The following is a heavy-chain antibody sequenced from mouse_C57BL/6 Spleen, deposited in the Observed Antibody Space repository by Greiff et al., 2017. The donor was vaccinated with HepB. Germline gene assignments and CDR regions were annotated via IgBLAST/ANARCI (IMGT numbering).Heavy chain of an antibody. V-gene: IGHV5-4*01. CDR2: ISDGGSYT. CDR3: ARGDGNPMVYAMDY. Sequence: DVQLVESGGGLVKPGGSLKLSCAASGFTFSSYAMSWVRQTPEKRLEWVATISDGGSYTYYPDNVKGRFTISRDNAKNNLYLQLSHLKSEDTAMYYCARGDGNPMVYAMDYWGQGTSVTVSS. CDR1: GFTFSSYA. J-gene: IGHJ4*01. D-gene: IGHD2-1*01.